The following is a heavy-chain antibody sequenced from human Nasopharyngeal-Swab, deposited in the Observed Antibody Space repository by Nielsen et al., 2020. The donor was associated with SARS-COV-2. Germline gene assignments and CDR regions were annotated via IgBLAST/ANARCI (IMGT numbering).Heavy chain of an antibody. CDR1: GFTFSSYA. J-gene: IGHJ3*02. CDR3: AKHTAGWFGGDAFDI. D-gene: IGHD3-10*01. CDR2: ISGSGGAT. Sequence: GESLKISCAASGFTFSSYAMSWVRQAPGKGLEWVSVISGSGGATHSADSAKGRFAISRDNSKNTLYLQMNSLRAEDTAVYYCAKHTAGWFGGDAFDIWGQGTVVTVSS. V-gene: IGHV3-23*01.